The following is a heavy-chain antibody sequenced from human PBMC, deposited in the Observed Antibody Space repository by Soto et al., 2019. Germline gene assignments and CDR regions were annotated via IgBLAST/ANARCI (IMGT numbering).Heavy chain of an antibody. D-gene: IGHD3-3*01. Sequence: DSVKVCCEASGDTFPSYDINWVRQATGQGLEWMGWMNPNSGNTGYAQKFQGRVTMTRNTSISTAYMELSSLRSAETAVYYCARSPPRITIFGVVIVGIVSGMDDWGQLTSVTVSP. CDR1: GDTFPSYD. J-gene: IGHJ6*01. CDR3: ARSPPRITIFGVVIVGIVSGMDD. CDR2: MNPNSGNT. V-gene: IGHV1-8*01.